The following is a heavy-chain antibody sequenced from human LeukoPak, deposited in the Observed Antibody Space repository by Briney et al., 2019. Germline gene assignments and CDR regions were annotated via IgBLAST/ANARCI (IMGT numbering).Heavy chain of an antibody. CDR1: GGSISSGSYY. V-gene: IGHV4-39*01. CDR2: IYYSGST. CDR3: AGGRGSSWYLQRYYFDY. J-gene: IGHJ4*02. Sequence: SETLSLTCTVSGGSISSGSYYWGWIRQPPGKGLEWIGSIYYSGSTYYNPSLKSRVTISVDTSKNQFSLKLSSVTAADTAVYYCAGGRGSSWYLQRYYFDYWGQGTLVTVSS. D-gene: IGHD6-13*01.